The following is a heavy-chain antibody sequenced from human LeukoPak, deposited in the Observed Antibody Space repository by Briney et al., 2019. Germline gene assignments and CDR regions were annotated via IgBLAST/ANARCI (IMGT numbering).Heavy chain of an antibody. CDR3: VSPRGLSYGYFDY. CDR1: GGSISSSSAY. Sequence: SETLSLTCTVSGGSISSSSAYWVWIRQPPGKGLEWIGSIYYSKNTYYNPSLKSRVTISADTSKNQFSLTLGPVSATDTAVYYCVSPRGLSYGYFDYWGQGTLVTVSS. V-gene: IGHV4-39*01. CDR2: IYYSKNT. J-gene: IGHJ4*02. D-gene: IGHD5-18*01.